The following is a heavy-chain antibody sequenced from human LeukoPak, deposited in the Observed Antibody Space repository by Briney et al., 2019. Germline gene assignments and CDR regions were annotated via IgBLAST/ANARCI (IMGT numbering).Heavy chain of an antibody. CDR1: GYTFTGYY. V-gene: IGHV1-2*02. CDR2: INPNSGGT. Sequence: ASVKVSCKASGYTFTGYYMHWVRQAPGQGLEWMGWINPNSGGTNYAQKFQGRVTMTRDTSISTAYMELSRLRSDDTAVYYCARGPLSFPGIAAAGAVDYWGQGTLVTVSS. J-gene: IGHJ4*02. CDR3: ARGPLSFPGIAAAGAVDY. D-gene: IGHD6-13*01.